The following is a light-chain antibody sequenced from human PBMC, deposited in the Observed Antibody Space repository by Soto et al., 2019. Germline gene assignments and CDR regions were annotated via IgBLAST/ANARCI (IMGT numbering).Light chain of an antibody. J-gene: IGKJ1*01. Sequence: EIVLTQSPGTLSLSPGERATLSCRASQSVRSSSLAWYQQKPGQAPRLLIYGASTRATGIPDRFSGSGSGTDFTLPISRLEPEDSAVYYCQQYGSSSWTFGQGTRVEIK. CDR2: GAS. CDR1: QSVRSSS. CDR3: QQYGSSSWT. V-gene: IGKV3-20*01.